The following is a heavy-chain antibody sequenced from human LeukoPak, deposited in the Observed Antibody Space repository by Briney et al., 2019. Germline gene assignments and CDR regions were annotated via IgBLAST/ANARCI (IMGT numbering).Heavy chain of an antibody. J-gene: IGHJ6*04. Sequence: GGSLTLSCSASGLTFSDSAIHRVRQASGKGLEWVVRIKTKADNYATAYAASVKGRFTISRDDSTNTAYLQMNSLKTEDTAVYYCTHPAYYYNVYVWGKGTTVTVSS. CDR1: GLTFSDSA. CDR2: IKTKADNYAT. CDR3: THPAYYYNVYV. V-gene: IGHV3-73*01. D-gene: IGHD6-25*01.